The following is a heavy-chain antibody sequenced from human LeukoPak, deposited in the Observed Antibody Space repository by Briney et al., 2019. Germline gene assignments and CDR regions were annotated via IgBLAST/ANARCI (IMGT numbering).Heavy chain of an antibody. Sequence: GGSLRLSCAASGFSFGSYAMGWTRQAPGQGLEWVSAISGSGSHANYAESVKGRFTISRDNSKNTLYLQMHSLIAADTAVYYCGSGPVGTTVPWGQGTLVTVSS. J-gene: IGHJ5*02. CDR2: ISGSGSHA. CDR1: GFSFGSYA. D-gene: IGHD1-1*01. CDR3: GSGPVGTTVP. V-gene: IGHV3-23*01.